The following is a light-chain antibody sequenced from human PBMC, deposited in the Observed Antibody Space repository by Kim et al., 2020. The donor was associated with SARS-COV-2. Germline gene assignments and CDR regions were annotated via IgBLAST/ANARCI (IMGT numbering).Light chain of an antibody. CDR3: SSYAGSGLGV. CDR2: EVN. Sequence: LTQPASVSGSPGQSITISCTGTNSDVGSYNLVSWYQQHPGKAPKLMIYEVNNLPSGVSDRFSGSKSGNTASLTISGLQAEDEADYYCSSYAGSGLGVFGGGTQLTVL. CDR1: NSDVGSYNL. V-gene: IGLV2-23*02. J-gene: IGLJ3*02.